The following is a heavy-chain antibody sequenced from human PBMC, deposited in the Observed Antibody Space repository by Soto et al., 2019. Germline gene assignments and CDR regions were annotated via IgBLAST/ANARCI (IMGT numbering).Heavy chain of an antibody. Sequence: SVKVSCKASGGTFSSYAISWVRQAPGQGLEWMGGIIPIFGTANYAQKFQGRVTITADKSTSTAYMELSSLRSEDTAVYYCATYYDFWSGYYSYYYYYGMDVGR. J-gene: IGHJ6*02. CDR3: ATYYDFWSGYYSYYYYYGMDV. CDR2: IIPIFGTA. CDR1: GGTFSSYA. V-gene: IGHV1-69*06. D-gene: IGHD3-3*01.